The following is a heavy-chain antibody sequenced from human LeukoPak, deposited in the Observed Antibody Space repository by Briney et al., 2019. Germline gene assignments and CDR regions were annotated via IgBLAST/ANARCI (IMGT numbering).Heavy chain of an antibody. CDR1: GASISSGSNY. Sequence: SETLSLTCSVSGASISSGSNYWGWIRQPPGKTLEWIGSIYSSGSTYYNSSLQSRVIIIIDTPKNHFSLSLSSVTAADTAVYYCAREATYYYDSSGYMAYNWFDPWGQGTLVTVSS. CDR2: IYSSGST. V-gene: IGHV4-39*07. D-gene: IGHD3-22*01. CDR3: AREATYYYDSSGYMAYNWFDP. J-gene: IGHJ5*02.